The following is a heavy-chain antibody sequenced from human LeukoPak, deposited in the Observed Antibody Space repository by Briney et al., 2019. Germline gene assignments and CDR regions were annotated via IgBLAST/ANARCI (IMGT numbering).Heavy chain of an antibody. CDR2: ISAYNGNT. J-gene: IGHJ6*02. CDR3: ARDVASSGSFYYYYGMDV. D-gene: IGHD6-19*01. Sequence: ASVKVSCKASGGTFSSYAISWVRQAPGQGLEWMGWISAYNGNTNYAQKLQGRVTMTTDTSTSTAYMELRSLRSDDTAVYYCARDVASSGSFYYYYGMDVWGQGTTVTVSS. CDR1: GGTFSSYA. V-gene: IGHV1-18*01.